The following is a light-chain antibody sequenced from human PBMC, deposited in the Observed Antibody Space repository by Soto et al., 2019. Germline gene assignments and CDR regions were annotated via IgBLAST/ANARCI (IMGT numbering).Light chain of an antibody. Sequence: QSALTQPPSASGSPGQSVTISCTVTSSDVGAYIFVSWYQQHPGKAPKLMIYDVNRRPSGVPDRFSGSKSGNTASLTVSGLQAEDEADYYCVSFAGGTYVFGTGTKVTVL. J-gene: IGLJ1*01. CDR2: DVN. CDR1: SSDVGAYIF. V-gene: IGLV2-8*01. CDR3: VSFAGGTYV.